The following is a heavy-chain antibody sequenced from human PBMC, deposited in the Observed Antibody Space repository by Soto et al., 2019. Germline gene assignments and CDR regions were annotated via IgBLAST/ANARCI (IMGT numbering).Heavy chain of an antibody. V-gene: IGHV3-23*01. D-gene: IGHD2-8*01. CDR1: GLNFSAYA. J-gene: IGHJ3*02. Sequence: GGSLRLSCAASGLNFSAYAMSWVRQAPGKGLQWVSGVGGSDTDKHYADSVRGRFTVSRDNSKNTLYLQMNSLRADDTAVYYCAKDATAVNGVWDPFDMWGQGTEVTVSS. CDR3: AKDATAVNGVWDPFDM. CDR2: VGGSDTDK.